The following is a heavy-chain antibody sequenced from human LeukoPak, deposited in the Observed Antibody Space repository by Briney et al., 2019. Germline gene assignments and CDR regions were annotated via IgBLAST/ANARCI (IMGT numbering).Heavy chain of an antibody. CDR2: ISYDGSNK. CDR3: ARAYDILTGYYEGFDY. J-gene: IGHJ4*02. CDR1: GFTFSSFA. Sequence: GGSLRLSCAASGFTFSSFAMHWVRQAPGKGLEWVAVISYDGSNKYYADSVKGRFTISRDNSKNTLYLQMNSLRAEDTAVYYCARAYDILTGYYEGFDYWGQGTLVTVSS. D-gene: IGHD3-9*01. V-gene: IGHV3-30-3*01.